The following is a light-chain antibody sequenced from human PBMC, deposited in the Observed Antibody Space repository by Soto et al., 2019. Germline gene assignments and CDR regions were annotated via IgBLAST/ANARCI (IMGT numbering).Light chain of an antibody. V-gene: IGKV3-15*01. J-gene: IGKJ4*01. CDR3: QHYNNLPLT. CDR1: QSVSSN. CDR2: GAP. Sequence: EIVMTQSPATLSVSPGEGATLSCRASQSVSSNLAWYQQKAGQAPRLLIYGAPTRAAGIPPRFSGSGSGTDFALTISSLQSEDFAVYYCQHYNNLPLTFGGGTMVEIK.